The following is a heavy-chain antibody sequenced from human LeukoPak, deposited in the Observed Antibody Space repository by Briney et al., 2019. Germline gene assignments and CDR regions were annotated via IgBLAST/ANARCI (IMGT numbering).Heavy chain of an antibody. D-gene: IGHD6-19*01. CDR2: ISSNGGGP. CDR3: VRQLAVPGPGYFDL. V-gene: IGHV3-64D*06. CDR1: GFTFSSYA. Sequence: GGSLRLSCAASGFTFSSYAMHWVRQALGKGLEYVSAISSNGGGPYYADSVKGRFTISRDNSKNTLYLQMSSLRAEDTAVYYCVRQLAVPGPGYFDLWGRGTLVTVSS. J-gene: IGHJ2*01.